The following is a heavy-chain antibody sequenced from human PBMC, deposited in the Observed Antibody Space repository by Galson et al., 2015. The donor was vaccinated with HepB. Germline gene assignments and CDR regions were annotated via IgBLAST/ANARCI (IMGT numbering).Heavy chain of an antibody. J-gene: IGHJ6*02. D-gene: IGHD6-19*01. CDR2: IYPGDSDT. CDR3: ARIIAVAGILDNYYGMDV. CDR1: GYSFTSYR. V-gene: IGHV5-51*01. Sequence: QSGAEVKKPGESLNISCKGSGYSFTSYRIGWVRQMPGKGLEWMGIIYPGDSDTRYSPSFQGQVTISVDKSISTAYLQWSSLKASDTAMYYCARIIAVAGILDNYYGMDVWGQGTTVTVSS.